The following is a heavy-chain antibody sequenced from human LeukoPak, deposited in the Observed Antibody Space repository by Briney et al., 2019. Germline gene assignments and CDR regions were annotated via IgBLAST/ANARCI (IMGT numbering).Heavy chain of an antibody. D-gene: IGHD6-19*01. Sequence: SETLSLTCGVSGASISSYYWTWIRQSPGKGLEWTGYIHHSGSTDYHPSLKGRVTISADTSQSQFSLSLTSVTAADTAVHFCASTRGGVAVSGRGDFDIWGQGTVVTVSP. V-gene: IGHV4-4*09. CDR3: ASTRGGVAVSGRGDFDI. J-gene: IGHJ3*02. CDR1: GASISSYY. CDR2: IHHSGST.